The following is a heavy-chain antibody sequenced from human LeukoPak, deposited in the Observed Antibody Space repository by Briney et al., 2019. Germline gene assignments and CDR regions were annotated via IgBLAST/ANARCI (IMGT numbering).Heavy chain of an antibody. Sequence: PGGSLRLSCAASGFTFSSYDMHWVRQATGKGLEWVSAIGTAGDTYYPGSVKGRFTISRENAKNSLYLQMNSLRAGDTAVYYCARGHSSGRRVSSGFDPWGQGTLVTVSS. J-gene: IGHJ5*02. D-gene: IGHD6-19*01. CDR1: GFTFSSYD. V-gene: IGHV3-13*01. CDR2: IGTAGDT. CDR3: ARGHSSGRRVSSGFDP.